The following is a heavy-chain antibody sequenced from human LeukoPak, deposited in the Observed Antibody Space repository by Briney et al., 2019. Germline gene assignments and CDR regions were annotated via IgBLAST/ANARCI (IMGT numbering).Heavy chain of an antibody. Sequence: PGGSLRLSCAASGFTFSSSEMNWVRQAPGKGLEWVAYISSGGSTIYYADSVKGRFTISRDNAKNSLYLQMNSLRAEDTAVYHCARPGRSVTQGYWGQGTLVTVSS. J-gene: IGHJ4*02. CDR3: ARPGRSVTQGY. CDR1: GFTFSSSE. CDR2: ISSGGSTI. D-gene: IGHD3-10*01. V-gene: IGHV3-48*03.